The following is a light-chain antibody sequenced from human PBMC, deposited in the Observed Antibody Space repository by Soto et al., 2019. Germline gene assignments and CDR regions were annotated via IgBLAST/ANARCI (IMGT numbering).Light chain of an antibody. J-gene: IGKJ5*01. CDR1: QSLTHSSGYNY. V-gene: IGKV2-28*01. CDR2: LGS. CDR3: MQPLQTLIT. Sequence: EIVLTQSPLSLSVSPGEPASISCRSSQSLTHSSGYNYLDWYVLKPGQPPQLLIYLGSNRGSGVPDRFSGSGSGTDFTLTISRVETEDAGVYFCMQPLQTLITFGQGTRLKIQ.